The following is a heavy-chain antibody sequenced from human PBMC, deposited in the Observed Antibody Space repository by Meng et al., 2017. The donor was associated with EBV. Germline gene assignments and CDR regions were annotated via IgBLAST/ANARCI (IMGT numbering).Heavy chain of an antibody. V-gene: IGHV1-2*06. D-gene: IGHD6-19*01. Sequence: QVQLVQFGAEVKKPGASVKVYCKASGYTLTGYDMHWVRQAPGQGLEWMGRINPNSGGTNYAQKFQGRVTMTRDTSISTAYMELSRLRSDDTAVYYCARVGIAVAGTGDYWGQGTLVTVSS. CDR2: INPNSGGT. CDR1: GYTLTGYD. CDR3: ARVGIAVAGTGDY. J-gene: IGHJ4*02.